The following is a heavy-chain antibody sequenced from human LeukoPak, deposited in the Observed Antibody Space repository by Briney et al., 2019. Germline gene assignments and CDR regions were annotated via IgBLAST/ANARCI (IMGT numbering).Heavy chain of an antibody. D-gene: IGHD1-26*01. V-gene: IGHV1-46*01. CDR2: ISPSGGST. CDR3: ARDNSVGDNAWWFDP. CDR1: GYTFTSNY. J-gene: IGHJ5*02. Sequence: ASVKVSCKAFGYTFTSNYMHWVRQAPGQGPEWMGVISPSGGSTTYAQKFQGRVTLTRDMSTSTDYMELSSLRSEDTAIYYCARDNSVGDNAWWFDPWGQETLVTVSS.